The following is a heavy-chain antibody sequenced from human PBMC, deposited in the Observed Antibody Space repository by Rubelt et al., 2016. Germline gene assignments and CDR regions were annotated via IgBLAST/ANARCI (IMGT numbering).Heavy chain of an antibody. CDR3: ARANHGDYEDY. Sequence: QVQLVQSGAEVKKPGASVKVSCKASGYTFTNYGMHWVRQAPGQRLEWMGWIDAGNGDTKDSQKLKDRVAITRDASANTAYMELSSLRSADTAVYYCARANHGDYEDYWGQGTLVTVSS. D-gene: IGHD4-17*01. J-gene: IGHJ4*02. CDR2: IDAGNGDT. CDR1: GYTFTNYG. V-gene: IGHV1-3*01.